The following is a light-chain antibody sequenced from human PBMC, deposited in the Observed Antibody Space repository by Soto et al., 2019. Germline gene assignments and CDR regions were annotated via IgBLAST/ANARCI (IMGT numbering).Light chain of an antibody. CDR2: DVA. Sequence: DIQMTQSPSTLSASVGDRVTITCRASQSIDRWLAWYQQRPGRAPKLLIYDVANLETGVPSRFSGSGSETEFSLTISSLQPDDFAIYYCQRYNSYPLTFGGGTKV. J-gene: IGKJ4*01. V-gene: IGKV1-5*01. CDR1: QSIDRW. CDR3: QRYNSYPLT.